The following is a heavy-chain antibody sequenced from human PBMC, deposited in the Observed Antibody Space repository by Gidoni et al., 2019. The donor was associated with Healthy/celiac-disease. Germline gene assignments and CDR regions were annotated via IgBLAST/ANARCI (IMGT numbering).Heavy chain of an antibody. J-gene: IGHJ6*03. D-gene: IGHD6-13*01. CDR3: TTDLGIVAAAGYNYYYMDV. CDR1: GFTFSNAW. CDR2: IKSKTDGGTT. V-gene: IGHV3-15*01. Sequence: EVQLVESGGGLVKPGGSLRLSCAASGFTFSNAWMSWVRQAPGKGLEWVGRIKSKTDGGTTDYAAPVKGRFTISRDDSKNTLYLQMNSLKTEDTAVYYCTTDLGIVAAAGYNYYYMDVWGKGTTVTVSS.